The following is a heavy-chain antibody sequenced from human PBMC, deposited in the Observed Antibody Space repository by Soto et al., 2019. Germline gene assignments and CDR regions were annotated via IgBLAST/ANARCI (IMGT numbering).Heavy chain of an antibody. D-gene: IGHD6-6*01. V-gene: IGHV1-69*12. CDR1: GGTFSSYA. Sequence: QVQLVQSGAEVKKPGSSVKVSCKASGGTFSSYAISWVRQAPGQGLEWMGGIIPIFGTANYAQKFQGRVTXIASEXXSTAYMELSSLRSEDTAVYYCARELGEEYSSPPGYWGQGTLVTVSS. J-gene: IGHJ4*02. CDR3: ARELGEEYSSPPGY. CDR2: IIPIFGTA.